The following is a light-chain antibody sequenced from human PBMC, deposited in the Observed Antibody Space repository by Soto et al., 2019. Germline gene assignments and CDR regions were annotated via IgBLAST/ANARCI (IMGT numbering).Light chain of an antibody. CDR2: DAS. V-gene: IGKV1-5*01. CDR3: QQYDSNSRT. CDR1: QSVSPW. Sequence: SHKTHPPSHLPASVGHRLALTPRASQSVSPWLAWYQQKAGKAPKLLIYDASSWESGVPARFSGSGSGTEFTLTISSLQPDDFAAYYCQQYDSNSRTFGQGTKVDIK. J-gene: IGKJ1*01.